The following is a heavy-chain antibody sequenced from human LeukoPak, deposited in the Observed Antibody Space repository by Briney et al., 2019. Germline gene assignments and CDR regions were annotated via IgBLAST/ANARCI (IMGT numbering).Heavy chain of an antibody. CDR1: GGSISSSSYY. D-gene: IGHD3-22*01. J-gene: IGHJ4*02. Sequence: PSETLSLTCTVSGGSISSSSYYWGWIRQPPGKGLEWIGSIYYSGSTYYNPSLKSRVTISVDTSKNQFSLKLSSVTAADTAVYYCARGLPPGRSRRYDSSGYQHYFDYWGQGTLVTVSS. CDR3: ARGLPPGRSRRYDSSGYQHYFDY. CDR2: IYYSGST. V-gene: IGHV4-39*07.